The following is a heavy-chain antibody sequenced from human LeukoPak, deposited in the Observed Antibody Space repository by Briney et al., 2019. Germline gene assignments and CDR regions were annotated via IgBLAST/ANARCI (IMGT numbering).Heavy chain of an antibody. CDR3: ARDLSGGGLDY. V-gene: IGHV3-64*01. D-gene: IGHD3-10*01. J-gene: IGHJ4*02. CDR1: GFTFSVSV. Sequence: GGSLRLSCAASGFTFSVSVMHWVRQAPGKGLEYVSVISSNGGSTSYANSVKGRFTISRDNSKNTLYLQMGSLRAEDMAVYYCARDLSGGGLDYWGQGTLVTVPS. CDR2: ISSNGGST.